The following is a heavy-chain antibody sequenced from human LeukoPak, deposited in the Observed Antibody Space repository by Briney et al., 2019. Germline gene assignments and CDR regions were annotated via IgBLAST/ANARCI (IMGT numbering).Heavy chain of an antibody. CDR1: GYTFSAYV. J-gene: IGHJ4*02. CDR3: ARDSHIAGVAYYFDY. V-gene: IGHV1-18*01. CDR2: ISAYSGNT. D-gene: IGHD6-13*01. Sequence: GASVKVSCKASGYTFSAYVISWVRQAPGQGLEWMGYISAYSGNTNYAQKLQGRVTITTDTSTSTAYMELRSLRSDDTAVYYCARDSHIAGVAYYFDYWGQGTLVTVSS.